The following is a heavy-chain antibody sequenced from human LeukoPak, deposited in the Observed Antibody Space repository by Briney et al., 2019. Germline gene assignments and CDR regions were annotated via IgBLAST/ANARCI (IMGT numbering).Heavy chain of an antibody. J-gene: IGHJ4*02. D-gene: IGHD4/OR15-4a*01. CDR2: INTNTGNP. V-gene: IGHV7-4-1*02. Sequence: ASVKVSCKASGYTFTSYAINWVRQAPGQGLEWMGWINTNTGNPTYAQGFTGRFVFSLDTSVSTAYLQISSLKAEDTAVYYCAGGFMVDDLDYRGQGTLVTVSS. CDR1: GYTFTSYA. CDR3: AGGFMVDDLDY.